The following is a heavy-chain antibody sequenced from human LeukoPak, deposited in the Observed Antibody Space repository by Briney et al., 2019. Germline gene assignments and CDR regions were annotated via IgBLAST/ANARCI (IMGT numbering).Heavy chain of an antibody. CDR1: GGSFSGYY. J-gene: IGHJ4*02. V-gene: IGHV4-34*01. D-gene: IGHD3-22*01. CDR3: ARRDYYDSTGYYNY. Sequence: SETLSLTCAVYGGSFSGYYWSWIRQPPGKGLEWIGEINHSGSTNYNPSLKSRVTISVDTSKNQFSLKLTSVTAADTAVYYCARRDYYDSTGYYNYWGQGTLVTVSS. CDR2: INHSGST.